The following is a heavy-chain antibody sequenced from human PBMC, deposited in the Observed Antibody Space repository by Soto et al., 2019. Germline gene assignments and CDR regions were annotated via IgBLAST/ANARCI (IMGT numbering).Heavy chain of an antibody. V-gene: IGHV1-3*04. CDR3: AREKGWEQLLGAFDI. CDR2: INTGNGNT. J-gene: IGHJ3*02. D-gene: IGHD1-1*01. CDR1: GYTFSSHV. Sequence: ASVKVSCKASGYTFSSHVMHWVRQAPGQRLEWMGWINTGNGNTKYSQKFQGRVTITRGTSASTAYMELSSLRSEDTAVYHCAREKGWEQLLGAFDIWGQGTMVTVSS.